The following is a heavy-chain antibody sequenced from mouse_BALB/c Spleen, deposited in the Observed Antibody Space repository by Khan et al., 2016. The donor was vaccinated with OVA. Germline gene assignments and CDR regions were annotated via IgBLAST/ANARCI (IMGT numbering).Heavy chain of an antibody. CDR3: ARSSYCGSSRYAMDY. Sequence: DLVKPGASVKLSCKASDYTFTSFWINWIKQRPGQGLEWVGHIGPGSGDTYYNEIFKGKATLTVDTSSSTAYIQLSSLSSEDSAVYCCARSSYCGSSRYAMDYWGQGTSVTVSS. CDR1: DYTFTSFW. D-gene: IGHD1-1*01. J-gene: IGHJ4*01. V-gene: IGHV1S41*01. CDR2: IGPGSGDT.